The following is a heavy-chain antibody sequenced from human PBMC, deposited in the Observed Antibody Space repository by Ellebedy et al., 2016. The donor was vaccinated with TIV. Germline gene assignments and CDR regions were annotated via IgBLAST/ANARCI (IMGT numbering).Heavy chain of an antibody. CDR3: ARIYEYGDYYGLGWPVS. CDR1: DGSISASSSYY. J-gene: IGHJ4*02. V-gene: IGHV4-39*02. Sequence: MPGGSLRLSCIVSDGSISASSSYYWGWIRQPPGKRLEWIGNIYYTGSTYYNPSLKSRVTISVDTSNNHFSLKLSSVTAADTAVYYCARIYEYGDYYGLGWPVSWGQGILVTVSS. D-gene: IGHD4-17*01. CDR2: IYYTGST.